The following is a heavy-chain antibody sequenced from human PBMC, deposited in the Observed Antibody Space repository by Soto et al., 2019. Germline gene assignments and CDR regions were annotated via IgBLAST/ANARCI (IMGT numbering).Heavy chain of an antibody. CDR2: IKSKTDGGTA. CDR3: TTGIYYDILTGYHNVAY. D-gene: IGHD3-9*01. J-gene: IGHJ4*02. CDR1: GITFRSYS. Sequence: GGSLRLSCAASGITFRSYSMSWVRQAAGKGLEWVGRIKSKTDGGTADYAAPVKGRATISRDDSKNTVYLQMNSLKTEDTAVYYCTTGIYYDILTGYHNVAYWGQGALVTVSS. V-gene: IGHV3-15*01.